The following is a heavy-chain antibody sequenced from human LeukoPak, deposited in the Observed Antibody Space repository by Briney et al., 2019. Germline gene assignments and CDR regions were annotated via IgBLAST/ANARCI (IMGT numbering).Heavy chain of an antibody. CDR1: GGTFSNYA. CDR3: ARAPTRNYYDSSGYYNAFDI. D-gene: IGHD3-22*01. CDR2: IIPIFGTA. Sequence: GASVKVSCKASGGTFSNYAISWVRQAPGQGLEWMGGIIPIFGTANYAQKFQGRVTITADESTSTAYMELSSLRSEDTAVYYCARAPTRNYYDSSGYYNAFDIWGQGTMVTVSS. V-gene: IGHV1-69*13. J-gene: IGHJ3*02.